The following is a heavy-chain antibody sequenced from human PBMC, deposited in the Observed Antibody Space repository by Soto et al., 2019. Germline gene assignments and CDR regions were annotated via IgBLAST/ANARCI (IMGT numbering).Heavy chain of an antibody. Sequence: QVQLVQSGAEVKKPGSSVKVSCKASGGTFSSYSINWVRQAPGQGLEWMGEIIPIFGTANYAQKFQGRVTITADESTSTAYLALGSLRSEDKAVYYCARDGGRDSGGIDYWGQGTLVTVSS. D-gene: IGHD1-26*01. V-gene: IGHV1-69*01. J-gene: IGHJ4*02. CDR2: IIPIFGTA. CDR3: ARDGGRDSGGIDY. CDR1: GGTFSSYS.